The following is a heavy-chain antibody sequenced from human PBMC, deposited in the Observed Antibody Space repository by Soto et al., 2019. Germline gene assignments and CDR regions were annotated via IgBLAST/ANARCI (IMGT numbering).Heavy chain of an antibody. CDR1: GFTFEDYA. Sequence: GGSLRLSCAASGFTFEDYAMHWVRQAPGKGLEWVSGISWNSGSIGYADSVKGRFTISRDNAKNSLYLQMNSLRAEDTALYYCAKDIRSIAARLFDYWGQGTLVTVSS. CDR3: AKDIRSIAARLFDY. J-gene: IGHJ4*02. CDR2: ISWNSGSI. D-gene: IGHD6-6*01. V-gene: IGHV3-9*01.